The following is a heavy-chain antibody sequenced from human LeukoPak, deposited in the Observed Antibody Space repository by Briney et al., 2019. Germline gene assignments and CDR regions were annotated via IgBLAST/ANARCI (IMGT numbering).Heavy chain of an antibody. V-gene: IGHV4-34*01. J-gene: IGHJ5*02. D-gene: IGHD3-22*01. CDR3: ARQTDYYDSSGFDP. CDR1: GGSFSGYY. Sequence: TLSLTCAVYGGSFSGYYWSWIRQPPGKGLEWIGEINHSGSTNYNPSLKSRVTISVDTSKNQFSLKLSSVTAADTAVYYCARQTDYYDSSGFDPWGQGTLVTVSS. CDR2: INHSGST.